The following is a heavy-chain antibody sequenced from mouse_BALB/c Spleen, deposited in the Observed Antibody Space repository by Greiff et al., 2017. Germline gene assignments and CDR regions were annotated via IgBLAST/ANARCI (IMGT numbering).Heavy chain of an antibody. CDR3: ARRSDMDY. Sequence: VQLQQSGAELARPGASVKLSCKASGYTFTSYWMQWVKLRPGQGLERIGAIYPGDGDTRYTQKFKGKATLTADKSSSTAYMQISSLASEDTAVYYCARRSDMDYWGQGTAVTVTS. CDR2: IYPGDGDT. CDR1: GYTFTSYW. J-gene: IGHJ4*01. V-gene: IGHV1-87*01.